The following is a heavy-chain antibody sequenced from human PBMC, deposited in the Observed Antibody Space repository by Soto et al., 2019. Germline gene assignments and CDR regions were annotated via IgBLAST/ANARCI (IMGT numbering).Heavy chain of an antibody. Sequence: GGSLRLSCAASGFTFSSYSMNWVRRAPGKGLEWVSSISSSSSYIYYADSVKGRFTISRDNAKNSLYLQMNSLRAEDTAVYYCARFRCRSTSRPSTPRLYYYYGMDVWGQGTTVTVSS. V-gene: IGHV3-21*01. CDR1: GFTFSSYS. J-gene: IGHJ6*02. D-gene: IGHD2-2*01. CDR3: ARFRCRSTSRPSTPRLYYYYGMDV. CDR2: ISSSSSYI.